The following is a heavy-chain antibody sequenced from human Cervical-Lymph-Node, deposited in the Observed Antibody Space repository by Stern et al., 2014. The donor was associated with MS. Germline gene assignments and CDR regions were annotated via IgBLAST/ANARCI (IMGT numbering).Heavy chain of an antibody. V-gene: IGHV1-69*06. CDR1: GD. D-gene: IGHD3-10*01. CDR3: ARGAGDNWFDP. J-gene: IGHJ5*02. CDR2: IIRPVGTA. Sequence: QLVQSGADVQKPGSSVRVSCKASGDISWLRQAPGQGLEYMGGIIRPVGTAHYPQRFQGILTITADKSTNTTSLELSSLRSDDTAIYYCARGAGDNWFDPWSQGTLFSVSS.